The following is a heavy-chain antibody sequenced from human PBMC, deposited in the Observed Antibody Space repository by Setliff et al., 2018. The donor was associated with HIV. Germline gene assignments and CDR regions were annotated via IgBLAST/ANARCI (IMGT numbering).Heavy chain of an antibody. CDR3: VRQSGSFWYVDP. CDR2: IFYSGIN. J-gene: IGHJ5*02. D-gene: IGHD1-26*01. CDR1: GGSINSRTHY. V-gene: IGHV4-39*01. Sequence: KTSETLSLTCNVSGGSINSRTHYWGWMRQPPGKGLEWIGSIFYSGINYYNPSLEGRVTLSIDLSKNQFSLKLTSVTAADSALYFCVRQSGSFWYVDPWGQGTQVTVS.